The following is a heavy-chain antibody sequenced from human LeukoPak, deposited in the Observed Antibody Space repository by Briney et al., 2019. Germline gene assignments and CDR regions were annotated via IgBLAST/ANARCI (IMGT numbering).Heavy chain of an antibody. V-gene: IGHV4-39*01. CDR1: GCSINNALYY. Sequence: SETLSLTCTVSGCSINNALYYWAWIRQTPEQQLEWMGSVSHDGITNYSPSLGGRVSLSADTSKNAFFMEVHSVTAADSAIYYCARHTIFCSFINCSPFDPWGQGTLVTVSS. CDR2: VSHDGIT. J-gene: IGHJ5*02. D-gene: IGHD3-3*01. CDR3: ARHTIFCSFINCSPFDP.